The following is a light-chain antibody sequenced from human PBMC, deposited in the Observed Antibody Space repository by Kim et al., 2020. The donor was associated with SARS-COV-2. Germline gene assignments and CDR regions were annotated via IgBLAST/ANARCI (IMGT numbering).Light chain of an antibody. CDR2: GNS. CDR3: AAWDDSLSAWV. Sequence: QSVLTQPPSASGTPGQRVTISCSGSSSNIGVNSVYWFQQLPGTAPKLLIYGNSQRPSGVPDRFSASKSGTSASLAVSGIRSDDEADFYCAAWDDSLSAWVFGGGTQLTVL. V-gene: IGLV1-47*01. CDR1: SSNIGVNS. J-gene: IGLJ3*02.